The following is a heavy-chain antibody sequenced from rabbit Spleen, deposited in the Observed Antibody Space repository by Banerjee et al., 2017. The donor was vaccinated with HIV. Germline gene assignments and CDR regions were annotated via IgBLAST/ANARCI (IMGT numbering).Heavy chain of an antibody. Sequence: QEQLVESGGGLVQPEGSLTLTCTASGFSFSRNYYMCWVRQAPGKGLEWIGCIYTANGRTWYASWARGRFTISKTSSTTLTLQMTSLTAADTATYFCARGVASNGAGCSLWGPGTLVTVS. D-gene: IGHD4-2*01. CDR2: IYTANGRT. CDR1: GFSFSRNYY. J-gene: IGHJ4*01. CDR3: ARGVASNGAGCSL. V-gene: IGHV1S45*01.